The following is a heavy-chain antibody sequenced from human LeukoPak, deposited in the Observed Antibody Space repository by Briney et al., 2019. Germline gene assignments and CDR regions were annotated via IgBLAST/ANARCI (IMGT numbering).Heavy chain of an antibody. CDR1: GGSISSGGYS. J-gene: IGHJ4*02. CDR2: IYHSGST. V-gene: IGHV4-30-2*01. Sequence: SQTLSLTCAVSGGSISSGGYSWSWIWQPPGKGLEWIGYIYHSGSTYYNPSLKSRVTISVDRSKNQFSLKLSSVTAADTAVYYCARGSAGDFDYWGQGTLVTVSS. D-gene: IGHD6-13*01. CDR3: ARGSAGDFDY.